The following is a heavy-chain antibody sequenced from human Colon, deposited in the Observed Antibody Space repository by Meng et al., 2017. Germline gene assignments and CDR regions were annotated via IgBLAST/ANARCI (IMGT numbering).Heavy chain of an antibody. Sequence: EVQLVESGGGLGKPGESVRVSCEASGFTFSLYAINWVRQAPGEGLEWVASITSSSNYIHYSDSVKGRFTVSRDNARNSSYLQMDSLRAEDTAVYYCARVGTARPFDYWGQGTLVTVSS. CDR2: ITSSSNYI. CDR3: ARVGTARPFDY. J-gene: IGHJ4*02. V-gene: IGHV3-21*01. CDR1: GFTFSLYA. D-gene: IGHD1-1*01.